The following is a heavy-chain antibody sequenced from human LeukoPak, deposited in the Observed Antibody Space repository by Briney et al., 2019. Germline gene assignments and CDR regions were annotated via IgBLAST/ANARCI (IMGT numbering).Heavy chain of an antibody. Sequence: ASVKVSCKASGYSFTSHYMYWVRQAPGQGLEWMGWINTNTGNPTYAQGFTGRFVFSLDTSVSTAYLQISSLKAEDTAVYYCARDSSGSSWYPYYYYMDVWGKGTTVTVSS. CDR1: GYSFTSHY. D-gene: IGHD6-13*01. J-gene: IGHJ6*03. V-gene: IGHV7-4-1*02. CDR3: ARDSSGSSWYPYYYYMDV. CDR2: INTNTGNP.